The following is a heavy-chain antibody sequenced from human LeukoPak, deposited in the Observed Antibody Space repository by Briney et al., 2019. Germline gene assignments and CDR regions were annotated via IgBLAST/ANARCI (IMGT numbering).Heavy chain of an antibody. CDR2: ISGSGGST. CDR3: AKGVGTKLRYYFDY. D-gene: IGHD1-26*01. CDR1: GFTFSSYA. V-gene: IGHV3-23*01. Sequence: GGSLRLSCAASGFTFSSYAMTWVRQAPGKGLEWVSAISGSGGSTYYADSVKGRFTISRDSSKNTMYLQMDSLRAEDTAVYHCAKGVGTKLRYYFDYWGQGILVTVSS. J-gene: IGHJ4*02.